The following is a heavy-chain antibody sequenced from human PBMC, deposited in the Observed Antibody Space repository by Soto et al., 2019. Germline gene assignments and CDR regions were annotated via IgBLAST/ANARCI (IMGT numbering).Heavy chain of an antibody. J-gene: IGHJ5*02. D-gene: IGHD3-10*01. CDR3: AREYYGSGNYDH. CDR1: GGSISSSY. V-gene: IGHV4-59*01. Sequence: SETLSLTCTVSGGSISSSYCSWIRQPPGKGLEWIGHIYYTGSTTYNPSLKSRVTMSVATAKKQFSLRLLPLNTADPAVYSCAREYYGSGNYDHWGQGTLVTVSS. CDR2: IYYTGST.